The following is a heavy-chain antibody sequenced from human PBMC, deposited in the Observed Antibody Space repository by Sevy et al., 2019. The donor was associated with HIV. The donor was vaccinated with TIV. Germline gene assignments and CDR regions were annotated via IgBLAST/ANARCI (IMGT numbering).Heavy chain of an antibody. J-gene: IGHJ6*02. CDR1: GFTFSSYG. Sequence: GGSLRLSCAASGFTFSSYGMHWVRQAPGKGLEWVAFIRYDGNNKYYTGSVKGRFTISRDNSKNTLYLQMNSPRAEDTAVYYCAKGREQGYYYGMDVWGQGTTVTDSS. CDR2: IRYDGNNK. CDR3: AKGREQGYYYGMDV. D-gene: IGHD1-26*01. V-gene: IGHV3-30*02.